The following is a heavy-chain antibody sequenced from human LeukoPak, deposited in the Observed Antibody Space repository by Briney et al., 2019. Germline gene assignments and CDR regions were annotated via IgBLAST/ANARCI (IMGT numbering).Heavy chain of an antibody. CDR2: INPSGGST. D-gene: IGHD3-22*01. CDR3: ARDGYYDSSGQSTFDY. V-gene: IGHV1-46*01. Sequence: ASVKVSCKASGYTFTGYYMHWVRQAPGQGLEWMGIINPSGGSTSYAQKFQGRVTMTRDTSTSTVYMELSSLRSEDTAVYYCARDGYYDSSGQSTFDYWGQGTLVTVSS. CDR1: GYTFTGYY. J-gene: IGHJ4*02.